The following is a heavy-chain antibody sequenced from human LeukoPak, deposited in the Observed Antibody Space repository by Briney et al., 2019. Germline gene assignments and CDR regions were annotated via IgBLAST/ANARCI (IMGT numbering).Heavy chain of an antibody. J-gene: IGHJ4*02. V-gene: IGHV3-23*01. CDR3: AKVYYYDSSGPPYYFDY. CDR2: ISGSGGST. CDR1: GFTFSSYA. D-gene: IGHD3-22*01. Sequence: GGSLRLSCAASGFTFSSYAMSWVRQAPGKGLEWVSAISGSGGSTYYADSVKGRFTISRDNSKNTLYLQMNSLRAEDTAVYYCAKVYYYDSSGPPYYFDYWGQGTLVTVSS.